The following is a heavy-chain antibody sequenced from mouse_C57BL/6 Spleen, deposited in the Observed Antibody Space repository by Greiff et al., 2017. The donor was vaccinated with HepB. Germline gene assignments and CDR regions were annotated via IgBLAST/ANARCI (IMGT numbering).Heavy chain of an antibody. CDR2: IYPGDGDT. CDR3: ERHPVSHYGSSYDAMDY. Sequence: QVHVKQSGAELVKPGASVKISCKASGYAFSSYWMNWVKQRPGKGLEWIGQIYPGDGDTNYNGKFKGKATLTADKSSSTAYMQLSSLTSEDSAVYFCERHPVSHYGSSYDAMDYWGQGTSVTVSS. J-gene: IGHJ4*01. V-gene: IGHV1-80*01. CDR1: GYAFSSYW. D-gene: IGHD1-1*01.